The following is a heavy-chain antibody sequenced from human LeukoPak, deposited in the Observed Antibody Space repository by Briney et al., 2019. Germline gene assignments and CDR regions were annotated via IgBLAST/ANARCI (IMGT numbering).Heavy chain of an antibody. J-gene: IGHJ3*02. CDR2: ISSSSSYI. CDR1: GFTFSSYS. V-gene: IGHV3-21*04. Sequence: NPGGSLRLSCAASGFTFSSYSMNWVRQAPGEGLEWVSSISSSSSYIYYADSVKGRFTISRDNAKNSLYLQMNSLRAEDTAIYDCAKDRGLDYSDSSGYGLDDAFDIWGQGTMVTVSS. D-gene: IGHD3-22*01. CDR3: AKDRGLDYSDSSGYGLDDAFDI.